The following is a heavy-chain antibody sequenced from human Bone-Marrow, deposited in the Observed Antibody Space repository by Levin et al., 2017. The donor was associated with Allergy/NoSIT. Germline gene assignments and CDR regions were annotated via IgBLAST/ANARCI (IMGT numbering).Heavy chain of an antibody. D-gene: IGHD2-8*01. CDR1: GYTFTACA. CDR3: ARSRLVWLPMFDP. Sequence: MAGGSLRLSCEASGYTFTACAIHWVRQAPGQRLEWMGWINAGNGNTKYSQKFQGRVTITRDTSASTAYMELSSLRSEDTAVYYCARSRLVWLPMFDPWGQGTLVTVSS. J-gene: IGHJ5*02. CDR2: INAGNGNT. V-gene: IGHV1-3*01.